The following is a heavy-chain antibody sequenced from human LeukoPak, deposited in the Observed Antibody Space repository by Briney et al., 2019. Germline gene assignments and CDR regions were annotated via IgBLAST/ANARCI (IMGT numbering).Heavy chain of an antibody. J-gene: IGHJ4*02. CDR3: ATTRRELLRARYFDY. D-gene: IGHD1-26*01. CDR2: IIPLFGTP. CDR1: GGIFISYA. V-gene: IGHV1-69*01. Sequence: ASVKVSCKASGGIFISYAISWVRQAPGQGLEWMGGIIPLFGTPNYAQKFQGRVTIIADESASTAYMELSSLTSEDTAVYYCATTRRELLRARYFDYWGQGTLVTVSS.